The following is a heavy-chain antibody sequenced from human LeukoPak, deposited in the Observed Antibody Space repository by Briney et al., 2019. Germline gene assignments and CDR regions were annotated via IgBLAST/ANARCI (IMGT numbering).Heavy chain of an antibody. J-gene: IGHJ4*02. CDR1: GFTFDDYG. Sequence: PGGSLRLSCAASGFTFDDYGMSWVRQAPGKGLEWVSGINWSGGSTGYADSVKGRFTISRDNAKNSLYLQMNSLRAEDTALYYCAREDVDTAMVTDPYFDYWGQGTLVTVSS. V-gene: IGHV3-20*04. CDR3: AREDVDTAMVTDPYFDY. D-gene: IGHD5-18*01. CDR2: INWSGGST.